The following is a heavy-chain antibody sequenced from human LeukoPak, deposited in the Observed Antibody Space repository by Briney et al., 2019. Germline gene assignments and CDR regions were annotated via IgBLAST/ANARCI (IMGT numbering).Heavy chain of an antibody. CDR1: GGSISSGGYY. CDR3: AGRTTVVTGGAFDI. Sequence: SETLSLTCTVSGGSISSGGYYWSWIRQHPGKGLEWIGYIYYSGSTYYNPSLKSRVTISVDTSKNQFSLKLSSVTAADTAVYYCAGRTTVVTGGAFDIWGQGTMVTVSS. J-gene: IGHJ3*02. D-gene: IGHD4-23*01. V-gene: IGHV4-31*03. CDR2: IYYSGST.